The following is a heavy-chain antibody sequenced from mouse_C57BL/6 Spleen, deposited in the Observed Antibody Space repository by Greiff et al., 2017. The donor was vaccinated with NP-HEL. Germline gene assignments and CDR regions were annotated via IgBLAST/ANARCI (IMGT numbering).Heavy chain of an antibody. D-gene: IGHD3-2*02. V-gene: IGHV1-50*01. CDR2: IDPSDSYT. CDR1: GYTFTSYW. Sequence: VQLQQSGAELVKPGASVKLSCKASGYTFTSYWMQWVKQRPGQGLEWIGEIDPSDSYTNYNQKFKGKATLTVDTSSSTAYMQLSSLTSEDSAVYYCARDSSGYQGWFAYWGQRTLVTVSA. J-gene: IGHJ3*01. CDR3: ARDSSGYQGWFAY.